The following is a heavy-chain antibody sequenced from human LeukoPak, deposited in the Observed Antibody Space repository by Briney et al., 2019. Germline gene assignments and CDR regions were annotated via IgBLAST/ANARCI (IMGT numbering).Heavy chain of an antibody. CDR3: AKPLRDAGSFNYPYFDF. Sequence: HTGESLRLSCAASGFTFTNYAMNWVRQAPGKGLEWVSAISGSGGSSSYADSVRGRFTISRDNSNNMLYLQMNSLRAEDTAVYYCAKPLRDAGSFNYPYFDFWGQGTLVTVSS. CDR2: ISGSGGSS. D-gene: IGHD5-24*01. V-gene: IGHV3-23*01. J-gene: IGHJ4*02. CDR1: GFTFTNYA.